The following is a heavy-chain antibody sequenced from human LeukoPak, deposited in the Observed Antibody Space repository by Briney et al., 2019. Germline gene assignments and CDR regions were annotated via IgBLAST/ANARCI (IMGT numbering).Heavy chain of an antibody. CDR1: GYTFTAYY. CDR2: INPKSGGT. CDR3: VRGDYYDRGVYYYD. V-gene: IGHV1-2*02. D-gene: IGHD3-22*01. J-gene: IGHJ4*02. Sequence: VASVKVSCKASGYTFTAYYMHWVRQAPGQGLEWMGWINPKSGGTNYAQKFQGRVTMTRDTSVKTAYMELSSLRSDDTAVYYCVRGDYYDRGVYYYDWGQGTLVTVSS.